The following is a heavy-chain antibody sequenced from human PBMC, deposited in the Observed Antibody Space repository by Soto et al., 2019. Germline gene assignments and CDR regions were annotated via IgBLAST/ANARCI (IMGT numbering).Heavy chain of an antibody. CDR3: ARVGPNYGMDV. J-gene: IGHJ6*02. V-gene: IGHV3-53*01. CDR1: GFTVSSNY. CDR2: IYSGGST. Sequence: GGSLRLSCAASGFTVSSNYMSWVRQAPGKGLEWVSVIYSGGSTYYADSVKGRFTISRDNPKSTLYLQMNSLRAEDTAVYYCARVGPNYGMDVWGQGTTVTVSS.